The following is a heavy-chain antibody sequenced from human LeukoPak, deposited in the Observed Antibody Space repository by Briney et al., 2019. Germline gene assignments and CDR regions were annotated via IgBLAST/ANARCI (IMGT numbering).Heavy chain of an antibody. CDR3: TKTSPHFDY. J-gene: IGHJ4*02. V-gene: IGHV3-15*05. Sequence: NPGGSLRLSCVASGFSFTNAWMSWVRQAPGKGLDWVGRIRTEADGGTADYAAPVKGRFTISRDDSKNTLFLQMNSLESEDTAVYYCTKTSPHFDYWGQGILVTVSS. CDR2: IRTEADGGTA. CDR1: GFSFTNAW.